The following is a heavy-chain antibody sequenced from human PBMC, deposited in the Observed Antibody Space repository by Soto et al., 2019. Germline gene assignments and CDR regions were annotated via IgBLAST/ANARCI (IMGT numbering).Heavy chain of an antibody. D-gene: IGHD5-12*01. CDR3: ARSGYDLSPYYFDY. CDR2: IYYSGST. J-gene: IGHJ4*02. Sequence: PSDTLSLTCTVSGGSISSSSYYWGWIRQPPGKGLEWIGSIYYSGSTYYNPSLKSRVTISVDTSKNQFSLKLSSVTAADTAVYYCARSGYDLSPYYFDYWGQGTLVTVSS. V-gene: IGHV4-39*01. CDR1: GGSISSSSYY.